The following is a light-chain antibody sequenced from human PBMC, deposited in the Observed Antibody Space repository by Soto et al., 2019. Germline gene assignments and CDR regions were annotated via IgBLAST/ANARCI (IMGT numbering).Light chain of an antibody. J-gene: IGKJ1*01. CDR3: QQDYSTSWT. V-gene: IGKV4-1*01. CDR2: WAS. CDR1: QSVLYSSNNKNY. Sequence: DIVMTQSPDSLAVSLGERATINCKSSQSVLYSSNNKNYLAWYQQKPGQPPKLLIYWASTRESGVPDRFSGSGSGTDFTLTISSLQAEDVAVYYCQQDYSTSWTFGQGTKGEIK.